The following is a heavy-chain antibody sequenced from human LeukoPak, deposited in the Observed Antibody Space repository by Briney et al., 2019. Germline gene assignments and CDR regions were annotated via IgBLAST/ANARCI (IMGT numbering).Heavy chain of an antibody. Sequence: GASVKVSCKASGYTFTGYYMHWVRQAPGQGLEWMGWINPNSGGTNYAQKFQGRVTMTRDTSISTAYMELSRLRSDDTAVYYCARSVRENLIGIAAAVPPDYWGQGTLVTVSS. J-gene: IGHJ4*02. V-gene: IGHV1-2*02. CDR3: ARSVRENLIGIAAAVPPDY. CDR2: INPNSGGT. CDR1: GYTFTGYY. D-gene: IGHD6-13*01.